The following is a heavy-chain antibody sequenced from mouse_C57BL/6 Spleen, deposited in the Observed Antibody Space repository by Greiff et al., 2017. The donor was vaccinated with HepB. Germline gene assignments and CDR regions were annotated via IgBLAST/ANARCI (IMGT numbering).Heavy chain of an antibody. V-gene: IGHV1-72*01. J-gene: IGHJ2*01. CDR3: ARWGRILPFDY. CDR2: IDPNSGGT. Sequence: QVQLKQPGAELVKPGASVKLSCKASGYTFTSYWMHWVKQRPGRGLEWIGRIDPNSGGTKYNEKFKSKATLTVDKPSSTAYMQLSSLTSEDSAVYYCARWGRILPFDYWGQGTTLTVSS. CDR1: GYTFTSYW. D-gene: IGHD5-5*01.